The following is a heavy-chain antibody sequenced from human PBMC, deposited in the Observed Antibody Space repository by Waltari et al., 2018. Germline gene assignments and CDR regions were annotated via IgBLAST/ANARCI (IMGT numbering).Heavy chain of an antibody. D-gene: IGHD3-10*01. CDR1: GGSFSGYY. J-gene: IGHJ4*02. V-gene: IGHV4-34*01. CDR2: INHSGRT. CDR3: ARGKNYYGSGGAPYFDY. Sequence: QVQLQQWGAGLLKPSETLSLTCAVYGGSFSGYYWSWIRQPPGTGLEWIGEINHSGRTNYNPSLKSRVTISVDTSKNQFSLKLSSVTAADTAVYYCARGKNYYGSGGAPYFDYWGQGTLVTVSS.